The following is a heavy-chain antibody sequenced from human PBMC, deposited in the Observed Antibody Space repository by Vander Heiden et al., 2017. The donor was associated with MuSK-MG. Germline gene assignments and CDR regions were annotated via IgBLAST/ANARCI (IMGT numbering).Heavy chain of an antibody. J-gene: IGHJ6*03. CDR1: GFTFDDYA. CDR3: AREVYNYGSQYYYYYMDV. V-gene: IGHV3-9*01. D-gene: IGHD5-18*01. CDR2: ISWNSGSI. Sequence: EVQLVESGGGLVQPGRSLRLSCAASGFTFDDYAMHWVRQAPGKGLEWVSGISWNSGSIGYADSVKGRFTISRDNAKNSLYLQMNSLRAEDSALYYCAREVYNYGSQYYYYYMDVWGKGTTVTVS.